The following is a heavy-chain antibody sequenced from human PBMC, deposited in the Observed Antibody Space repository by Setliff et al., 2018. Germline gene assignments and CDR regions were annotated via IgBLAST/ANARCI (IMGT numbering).Heavy chain of an antibody. Sequence: SVKASCKTSGYPFTDYYIHWVRQAPGQGLEWMGRINPNSGATNFAQKFQGRVTMTRDTSISTAYMDLSRLRSDDTAVYYCARGWAALGIIGYWGQGTLVTVSS. CDR1: GYPFTDYY. J-gene: IGHJ4*02. V-gene: IGHV1-2*06. CDR2: INPNSGAT. D-gene: IGHD7-27*01. CDR3: ARGWAALGIIGY.